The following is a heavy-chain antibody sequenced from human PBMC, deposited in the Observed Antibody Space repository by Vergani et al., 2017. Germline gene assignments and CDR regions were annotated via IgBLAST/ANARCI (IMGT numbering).Heavy chain of an antibody. CDR2: IIPILGIA. D-gene: IGHD2-15*01. CDR1: GGTFSSYT. Sequence: QVQLVQSGAEVKKPGSSVKVSCKASGGTFSSYTISWVRQAPGQGLEWMGRIIPILGIANYAQKFQGRVTITADKSTSTAYMELSSLRSEDTAVYYCAKGSCSGDVGWCFDIWGQGTMVTVSS. CDR3: AKGSCSGDVGWCFDI. J-gene: IGHJ3*02. V-gene: IGHV1-69*02.